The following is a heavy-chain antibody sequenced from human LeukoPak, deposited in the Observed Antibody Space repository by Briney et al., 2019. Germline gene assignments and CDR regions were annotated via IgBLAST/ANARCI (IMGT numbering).Heavy chain of an antibody. CDR3: ARDPSRWFGEFDF. CDR1: GFTFSSYW. Sequence: GGSLRLSCAASGFTFSSYWMSWVRQAPGKGLEWVSSISDSSNYKYYADSVKGRFTISRDNAKSSLYLQMNSLRAEDTAVYYCARDPSRWFGEFDFWGQGTLVTVPS. V-gene: IGHV3-21*01. D-gene: IGHD3-10*01. J-gene: IGHJ4*02. CDR2: ISDSSNYK.